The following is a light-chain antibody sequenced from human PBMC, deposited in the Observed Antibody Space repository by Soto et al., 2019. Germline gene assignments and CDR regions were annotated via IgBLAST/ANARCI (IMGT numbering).Light chain of an antibody. Sequence: DIVLTQSPGTLSLSTGESATLSCRASQSVSSSYLAWYQQKPGQAPRLLIYGASSRATGIPDRFSGSESVTGFALTISRLEPEDFAVYYCLQDGSSPPFTFGGETKVEIK. J-gene: IGKJ4*01. CDR2: GAS. CDR3: LQDGSSPPFT. CDR1: QSVSSSY. V-gene: IGKV3-20*01.